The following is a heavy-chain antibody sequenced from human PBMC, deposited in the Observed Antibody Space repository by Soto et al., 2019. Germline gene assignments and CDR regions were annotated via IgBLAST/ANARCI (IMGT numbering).Heavy chain of an antibody. V-gene: IGHV3-30-3*01. CDR2: ISYDGSNK. CDR3: ARATTGGATPFYYGMDV. J-gene: IGHJ6*02. Sequence: PGESLKISCAASGFTFSSYAMHWVRQAPGKGLEWVAVISYDGSNKYYADSVKGRFTISRDNSKNTLYLQMNSLRAEDTAVYYCARATTGGATPFYYGMDVWGQGTTVTVSS. D-gene: IGHD1-26*01. CDR1: GFTFSSYA.